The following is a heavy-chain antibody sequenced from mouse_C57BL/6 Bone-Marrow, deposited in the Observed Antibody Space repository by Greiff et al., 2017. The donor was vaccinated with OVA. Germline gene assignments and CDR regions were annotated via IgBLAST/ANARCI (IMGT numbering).Heavy chain of an antibody. Sequence: VQLQQPGAELVKPGASVKLSCKASGYTFTSYWIQWVKQRPGQGLEWIGEIDPSDGYTNYNQKFKGKATVTVDTSSSTANMQLSSVTSEDSAVYYCAGWEFAYWGQGTLVTVSA. J-gene: IGHJ3*01. CDR1: GYTFTSYW. CDR3: AGWEFAY. D-gene: IGHD4-1*01. CDR2: IDPSDGYT. V-gene: IGHV1-50*01.